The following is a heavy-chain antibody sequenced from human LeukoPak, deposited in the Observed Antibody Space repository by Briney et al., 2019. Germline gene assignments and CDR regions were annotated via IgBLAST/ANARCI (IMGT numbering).Heavy chain of an antibody. CDR1: GFSFSSYR. Sequence: GGSLRLSCVASGFSFSSYRMTWVRQAPGKGLELVANIEQDGSDEYYVASVKGRFTISRDNAKNSLFLQMNSLRAEDTAVYYCARASRLEWVSWDYFDYWGQGTLVTVSS. J-gene: IGHJ4*02. V-gene: IGHV3-7*01. CDR2: IEQDGSDE. CDR3: ARASRLEWVSWDYFDY. D-gene: IGHD3-3*01.